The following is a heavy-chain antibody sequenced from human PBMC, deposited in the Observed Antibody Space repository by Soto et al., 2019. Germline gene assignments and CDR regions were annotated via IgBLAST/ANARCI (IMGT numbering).Heavy chain of an antibody. D-gene: IGHD6-13*01. CDR2: VSHSGGT. Sequence: QVQLQQWGAGLLKPSETLSLTCAVYGGSFSGYYWSWIRQSPGKGLEWIGEVSHSGGTTYNPSLKSRATMSGDTSKNQFSLRLSSVTDADTAVYYCARGVYNSNWYFDNWGQGTLVTVSS. J-gene: IGHJ4*02. CDR3: ARGVYNSNWYFDN. CDR1: GGSFSGYY. V-gene: IGHV4-34*01.